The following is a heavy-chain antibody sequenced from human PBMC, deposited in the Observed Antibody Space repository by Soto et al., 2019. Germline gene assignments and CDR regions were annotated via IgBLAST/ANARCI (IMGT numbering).Heavy chain of an antibody. CDR1: GGTFSSYA. D-gene: IGHD4-17*01. Sequence: QVQLVQSGAEVKKPGSSVKVSCKASGGTFSSYAISWVRQAPGQGLEWMGGIIPIFGTANYAQKFQGRVTITADESTSTAYMELSSLRSEDTAVYYCERGLTTVTTWYYYYGMDVWGQGTTVTVSS. V-gene: IGHV1-69*12. J-gene: IGHJ6*02. CDR3: ERGLTTVTTWYYYYGMDV. CDR2: IIPIFGTA.